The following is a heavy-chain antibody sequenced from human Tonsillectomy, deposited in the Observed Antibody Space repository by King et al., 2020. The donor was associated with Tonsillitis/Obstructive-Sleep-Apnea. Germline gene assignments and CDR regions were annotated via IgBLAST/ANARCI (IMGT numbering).Heavy chain of an antibody. CDR2: ISWNSGSI. CDR3: AKDEEYSSSYNFDC. CDR1: GFTFDDYA. J-gene: IGHJ4*02. Sequence: VQLVESGGGLVQPGRSLRLSCAASGFTFDDYAMHWVRQAPGKGLEWVSGISWNSGSIGYADSVKGRFTISRDNAKNSLYLQMNSLRAEDRALYYCAKDEEYSSSYNFDCWGGGTLVAVYS. D-gene: IGHD6-6*01. V-gene: IGHV3-9*01.